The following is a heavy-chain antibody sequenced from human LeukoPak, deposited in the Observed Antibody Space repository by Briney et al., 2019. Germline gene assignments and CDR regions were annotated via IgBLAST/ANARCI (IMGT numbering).Heavy chain of an antibody. CDR3: ARTSDTAMVGNFDY. D-gene: IGHD5-18*01. Sequence: PSETLSLTCTVSGGSISSSSYYWGWIRQPPGKGLEWIGSIYYNGSTYYNPSLKSRVTISVDTSKNQFSLKLSSVTAADTAVYYSARTSDTAMVGNFDYWGQGTLVTVSS. V-gene: IGHV4-39*01. CDR1: GGSISSSSYY. J-gene: IGHJ4*02. CDR2: IYYNGST.